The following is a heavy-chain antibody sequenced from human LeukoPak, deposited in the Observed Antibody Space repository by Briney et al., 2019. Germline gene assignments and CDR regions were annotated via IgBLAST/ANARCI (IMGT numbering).Heavy chain of an antibody. Sequence: ASVKVSFKASGYTFTVYYMHWVRQAPGQGLEWMGWINPNSGGTNYAQKFQGRVTMTRDTSISTAYMELSRLRSDDTAVYYCARDYSSSLRLITFDYWGQGTLVTVSS. CDR3: ARDYSSSLRLITFDY. CDR2: INPNSGGT. CDR1: GYTFTVYY. D-gene: IGHD6-13*01. V-gene: IGHV1-2*02. J-gene: IGHJ4*02.